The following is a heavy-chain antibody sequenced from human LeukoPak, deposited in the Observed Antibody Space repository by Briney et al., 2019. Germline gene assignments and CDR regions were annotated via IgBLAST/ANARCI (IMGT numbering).Heavy chain of an antibody. J-gene: IGHJ4*02. CDR1: GGSISSRSYY. CDR3: VRHYRLNTGFDY. D-gene: IGHD1-1*01. Sequence: SETLSITCIVSGGSISSRSYYWGWIRQPPGKGLEWIGSIFNSGSTYYNSSLQSRVTISVDTSKNQFSLRLSSVTAADTAVYYCVRHYRLNTGFDYWGQGTLVTVSS. V-gene: IGHV4-39*01. CDR2: IFNSGST.